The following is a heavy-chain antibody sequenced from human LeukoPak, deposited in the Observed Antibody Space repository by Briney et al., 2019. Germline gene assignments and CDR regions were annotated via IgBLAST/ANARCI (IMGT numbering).Heavy chain of an antibody. Sequence: GGSLRLSCAASGFTFSSYAMSWVRQAPGTGLEWVSAISGSGGSTYYADSVKGRFTISRDNSKNTLYLQMNSLRAEDTAVYYCAKDRGNWNDVNWFDPWGQGTLVTVSS. CDR1: GFTFSSYA. J-gene: IGHJ5*02. D-gene: IGHD1-1*01. CDR3: AKDRGNWNDVNWFDP. CDR2: ISGSGGST. V-gene: IGHV3-23*01.